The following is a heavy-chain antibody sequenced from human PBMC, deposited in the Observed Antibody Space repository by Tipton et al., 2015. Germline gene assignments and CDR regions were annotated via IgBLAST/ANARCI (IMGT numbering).Heavy chain of an antibody. CDR2: ITSSGTPR. Sequence: SLRLSCAASGFTFSRYEVNWVRQAPGKGLEWVSKITSSGTPRFYTASVKGRFTISRDNAKNSLYLQMNSLRVEDTAVYYCAKDFRGRTYLDYWGQGTLVTVSS. CDR1: GFTFSRYE. CDR3: AKDFRGRTYLDY. D-gene: IGHD2-15*01. V-gene: IGHV3-48*03. J-gene: IGHJ4*02.